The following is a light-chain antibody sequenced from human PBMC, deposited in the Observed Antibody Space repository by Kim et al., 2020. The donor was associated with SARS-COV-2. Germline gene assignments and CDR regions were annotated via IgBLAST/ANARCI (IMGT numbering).Light chain of an antibody. CDR3: QSYDSSLSGAV. Sequence: QPVLTQPPSVSGAPGQRVTISCTGSSSNIGARNDVHWYQQLPETVPKLLIYANSNRPSGVPDRFSGSKSGTSASLAITGLQAEDEADYYCQSYDSSLSGAVFGGGTQLTVL. V-gene: IGLV1-40*01. CDR2: ANS. J-gene: IGLJ2*01. CDR1: SSNIGARND.